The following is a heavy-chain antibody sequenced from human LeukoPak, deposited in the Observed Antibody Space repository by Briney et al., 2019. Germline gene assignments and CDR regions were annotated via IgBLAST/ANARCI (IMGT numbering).Heavy chain of an antibody. D-gene: IGHD3-10*01. V-gene: IGHV3-7*05. CDR2: IKQDGSEK. J-gene: IGHJ4*02. CDR3: ARGMFYYGSGSDTGDY. CDR1: GFTFSNYW. Sequence: PGGSLRLSCAASGFTFSNYWMSWVRQAPGKGLEWVANIKQDGSEKYYVDSVKGRFTISRDNAKNSLYLQMNSLRAEDTAAYYCARGMFYYGSGSDTGDYWGQGTLVTVSS.